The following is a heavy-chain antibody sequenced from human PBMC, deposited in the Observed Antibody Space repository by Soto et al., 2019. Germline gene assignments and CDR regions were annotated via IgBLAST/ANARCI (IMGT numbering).Heavy chain of an antibody. Sequence: GGSLRLSCAASGFTFSSYGMHWVCQAPGKGLEWVAVISYDGSNKYYADSVKGRFTISRDNSKNTLYLQMNSLRAEDTAVYYCAKVSPRWLPSPPLDYWGQGTLVTVSS. V-gene: IGHV3-30*18. CDR1: GFTFSSYG. J-gene: IGHJ4*02. D-gene: IGHD6-19*01. CDR2: ISYDGSNK. CDR3: AKVSPRWLPSPPLDY.